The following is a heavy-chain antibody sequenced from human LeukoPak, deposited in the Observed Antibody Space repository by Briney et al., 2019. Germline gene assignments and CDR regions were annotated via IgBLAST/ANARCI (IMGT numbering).Heavy chain of an antibody. V-gene: IGHV3-53*01. D-gene: IGHD2-15*01. J-gene: IGHJ6*02. Sequence: GGSLRLSCAASGFTVSSNYMSWVRQAPGKGLEWVSVIYSGGSTYYADSVKDRFTISRDNSKNTLYLQMNSLRAEDTAVYYCARERHCSGGSCYLSWAQDYYYYGMDVWGQGTTVTVSS. CDR3: ARERHCSGGSCYLSWAQDYYYYGMDV. CDR2: IYSGGST. CDR1: GFTVSSNY.